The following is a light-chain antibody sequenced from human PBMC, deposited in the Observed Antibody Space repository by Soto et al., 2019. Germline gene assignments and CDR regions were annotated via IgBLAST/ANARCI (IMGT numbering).Light chain of an antibody. V-gene: IGLV2-8*01. CDR2: EVV. CDR1: KNDIGVYDF. CDR3: SSFKGTKSFV. J-gene: IGLJ1*01. Sequence: QAVRTQPPSASESPGQSVTISCTVTKNDIGVYDFVSWYQHHPGKAPRLIIYEVVQRPSGVPDRFSASKSGNTASLTVSGLQADDEANYYCSSFKGTKSFVFGTGTKVTVL.